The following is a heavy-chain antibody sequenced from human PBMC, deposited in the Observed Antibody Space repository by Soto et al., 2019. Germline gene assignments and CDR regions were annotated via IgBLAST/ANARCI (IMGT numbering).Heavy chain of an antibody. Sequence: PWGSLRLSCAAPGFTFSSYDIRFFRHAPCKWLEWVAVIWYDGSNKYYADSVKGRFTISRDNSKNTLYLQMNSLRAEDTAVYFCAMGASSTSNYFDYWGQGTLVTVSS. J-gene: IGHJ4*02. D-gene: IGHD2-2*01. CDR2: IWYDGSNK. CDR3: AMGASSTSNYFDY. CDR1: GFTFSSYD. V-gene: IGHV3-33*01.